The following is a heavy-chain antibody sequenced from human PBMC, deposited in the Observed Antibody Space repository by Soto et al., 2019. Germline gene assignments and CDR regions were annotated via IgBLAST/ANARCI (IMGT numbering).Heavy chain of an antibody. CDR2: IYYSGST. CDR3: ARQGYDFWSGYPLYYYYGMDV. D-gene: IGHD3-3*01. Sequence: WIRQPPGKGLEWIGSIYYSGSTYYNPSLKSRVTISVDTSKNQFSLKLSSVTAADTAVYYCARQGYDFWSGYPLYYYYGMDVWGQGTTVTVSS. V-gene: IGHV4-39*01. J-gene: IGHJ6*02.